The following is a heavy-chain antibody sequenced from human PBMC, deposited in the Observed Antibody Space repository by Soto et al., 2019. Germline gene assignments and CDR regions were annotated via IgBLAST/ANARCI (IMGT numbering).Heavy chain of an antibody. J-gene: IGHJ6*03. CDR3: ANTRGLGLMDA. D-gene: IGHD2-2*01. CDR1: GGSISSRNR. Sequence: QVHLLESGPGLVEPSGTLSLTCTVSGGSISSRNRWSWVRQSPGKGLEWIGEVSNSGSTNSNPSLKGRVTISLDKSNNQFSLNLESMTAADAAVYFCANTRGLGLMDAWGKGTTVVVSS. V-gene: IGHV4-4*02. CDR2: VSNSGST.